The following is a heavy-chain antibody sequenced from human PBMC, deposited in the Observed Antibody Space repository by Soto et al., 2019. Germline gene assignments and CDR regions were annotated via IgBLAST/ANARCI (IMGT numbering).Heavy chain of an antibody. J-gene: IGHJ4*02. CDR2: IAVGSGYT. D-gene: IGHD5-12*01. V-gene: IGHV1-58*01. Sequence: ASVKVSCKASGFTFTSSAFQWVRQARGQRLEWIGWIAVGSGYTNYAQRFQDRVTLTRDMSTATTYMELSRLTSEDTAVYYCASDRRYSGYVPEDYWGQGTLVTVSS. CDR1: GFTFTSSA. CDR3: ASDRRYSGYVPEDY.